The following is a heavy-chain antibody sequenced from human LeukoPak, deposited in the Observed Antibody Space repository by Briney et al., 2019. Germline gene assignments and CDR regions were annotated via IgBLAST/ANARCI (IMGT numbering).Heavy chain of an antibody. D-gene: IGHD6-13*01. J-gene: IGHJ3*02. CDR1: GFTFTYYG. CDR3: AREVSTGSSWYRDAFDI. V-gene: IGHV3-30*02. CDR2: VRSDGSDK. Sequence: GGSLRLSCGASGFTFTYYGMHWVRQAPGKGLEWVTFVRSDGSDKYYADSVKGRFTISRDNSKNTLYLQMNSLRAEDTAVYYCAREVSTGSSWYRDAFDIWGQGTMVTVSS.